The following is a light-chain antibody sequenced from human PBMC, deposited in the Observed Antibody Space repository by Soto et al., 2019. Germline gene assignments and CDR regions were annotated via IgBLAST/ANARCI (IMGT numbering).Light chain of an antibody. V-gene: IGKV3-11*01. Sequence: EIVLTQSPATLSLSPGERATLSCRASQSVSSYLAWYQQKPGQAPRLLIYDASNRATGIPARFSGSRSGTDFTLTISRLEPEDFAVYYCQQFSSYPLTFGGGTKVDIK. J-gene: IGKJ4*01. CDR2: DAS. CDR1: QSVSSY. CDR3: QQFSSYPLT.